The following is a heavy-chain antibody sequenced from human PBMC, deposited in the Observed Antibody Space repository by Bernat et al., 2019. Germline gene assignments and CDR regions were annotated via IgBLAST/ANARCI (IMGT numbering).Heavy chain of an antibody. Sequence: EEQLVESGGGLVQPGGSLRLSCAASGFTFRNHEMNWVRQAPGKGLEWISYIRSSGSSIYYAGSVKGRFTSSRDDAKTSLYLEMNNLKADDTAVYYCVRGGYCSGGICYSFNAFDIWGQGTMVTVSS. J-gene: IGHJ3*02. V-gene: IGHV3-48*03. CDR3: VRGGYCSGGICYSFNAFDI. CDR2: IRSSGSSI. CDR1: GFTFRNHE. D-gene: IGHD2-15*01.